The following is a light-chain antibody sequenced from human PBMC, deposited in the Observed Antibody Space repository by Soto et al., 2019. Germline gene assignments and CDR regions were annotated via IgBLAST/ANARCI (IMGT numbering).Light chain of an antibody. CDR3: QHSGSSPWT. V-gene: IGKV3-20*01. CDR2: AAS. CDR1: QTVSGSY. J-gene: IGKJ1*01. Sequence: EIVLTQSAGTLSLSPGERATLSCRASQTVSGSYLAWFQQKPGQAPRLLIYAASTRAAGVPDRFSGSGSGTDFSLTINRLEPEDFAVYYCQHSGSSPWTFGQGTKVEIK.